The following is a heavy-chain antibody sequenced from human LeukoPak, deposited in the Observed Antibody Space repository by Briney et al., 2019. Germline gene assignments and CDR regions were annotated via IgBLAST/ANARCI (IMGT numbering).Heavy chain of an antibody. J-gene: IGHJ4*02. CDR3: TGSTTGYYSY. CDR1: GSSFSAYA. V-gene: IGHV3-64D*06. CDR2: IGPSGTST. Sequence: GGSLRLSCSASGSSFSAYAMHWVRQAPGRGLEYVSAIGPSGTSTYFADSVKGRFTISGDNSKNTVYLQMSSLRTEDTAVYFCTGSTTGYYSYWGQGTLVTVSS. D-gene: IGHD3-9*01.